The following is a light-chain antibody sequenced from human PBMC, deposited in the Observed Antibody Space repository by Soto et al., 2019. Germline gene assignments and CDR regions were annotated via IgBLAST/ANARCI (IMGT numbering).Light chain of an antibody. CDR2: EDN. J-gene: IGLJ2*01. CDR1: SGSIASNY. CDR3: QSYQSGNVV. V-gene: IGLV6-57*04. Sequence: NFMLTQPHSVSESPGKTVTISCTRSSGSIASNYVQWYQQRPGSAPTPVIYEDNERPSGVPDRFSGSIDSSSNSASLTISGLKTDDDADYHCQSYQSGNVVFGGGTKLTVL.